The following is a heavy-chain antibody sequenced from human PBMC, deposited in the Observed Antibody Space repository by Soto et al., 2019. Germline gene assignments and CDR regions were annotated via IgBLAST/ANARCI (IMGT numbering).Heavy chain of an antibody. V-gene: IGHV4-59*01. CDR2: IFYTGIT. D-gene: IGHD3-16*01. J-gene: IGHJ6*02. Sequence: QVQLQESGPGLVKPSETLSLTCTVSGDSISSYYWSWIRQPPGKGLEWIGYIFYTGITNYNPSFKRRVTMSVDTSKNYFSLNLSSVTAADTAVYFCAREGGPTHGLDVWGQGTTVTVSS. CDR1: GDSISSYY. CDR3: AREGGPTHGLDV.